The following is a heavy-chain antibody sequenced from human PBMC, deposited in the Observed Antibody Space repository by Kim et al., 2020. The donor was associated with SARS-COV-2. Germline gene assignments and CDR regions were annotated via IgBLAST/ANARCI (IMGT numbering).Heavy chain of an antibody. Sequence: GGSLRLSCAASGFTFSNYALNWVRQAPGKGLEWVASISSNGGHQAYADSVRGRFIVSRDNSKNFLSLQMNILGAEDTALYFCAVVLGGLSSGYDFWGR. D-gene: IGHD3-16*01. CDR2: ISSNGGHQ. J-gene: IGHJ2*01. V-gene: IGHV3-23*01. CDR3: AVVLGGLSSGYDF. CDR1: GFTFSNYA.